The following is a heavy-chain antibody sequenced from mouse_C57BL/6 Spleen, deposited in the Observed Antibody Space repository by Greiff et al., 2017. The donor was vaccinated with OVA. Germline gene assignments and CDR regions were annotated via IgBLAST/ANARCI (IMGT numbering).Heavy chain of an antibody. V-gene: IGHV1-82*01. CDR1: GYAFSSSW. D-gene: IGHD2-1*01. Sequence: VQLQQSGPELVKPGASVKISCKASGYAFSSSWMNWVKQRPGKGLEWIGRIYPGDGDTNYNGKFKGKATLTADKSSSTAYMQLSSLPSEDSAVYFCYGNYGAMDYWGQGTSVTVSS. J-gene: IGHJ4*01. CDR3: YGNYGAMDY. CDR2: IYPGDGDT.